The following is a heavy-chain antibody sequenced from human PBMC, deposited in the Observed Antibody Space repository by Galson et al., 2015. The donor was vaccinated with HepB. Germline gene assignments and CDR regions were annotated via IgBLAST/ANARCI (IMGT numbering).Heavy chain of an antibody. J-gene: IGHJ4*02. Sequence: SLRLSCAASGFTFSSYWMSWVRQAPGKGLEWVASIKQDGSEKYYVDSVKGRFTISRDNAKNSLYLQMNSLRAEDTAVYYCARGVPQTTVDFDYWGQGTLVTVSS. CDR3: ARGVPQTTVDFDY. CDR2: IKQDGSEK. V-gene: IGHV3-7*03. D-gene: IGHD4-23*01. CDR1: GFTFSSYW.